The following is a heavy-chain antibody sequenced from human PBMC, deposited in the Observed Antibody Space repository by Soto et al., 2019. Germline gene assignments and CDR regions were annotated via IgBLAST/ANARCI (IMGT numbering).Heavy chain of an antibody. CDR2: ISYDGSNK. J-gene: IGHJ3*02. CDR3: ARAPLGQLGAFDI. Sequence: GGSLRLSCAASGFTFSSYAMHWVRQAPGKGLEWVAVISYDGSNKYYADSVKGRFTISRDNSKNTLYLQMNSLRAEDTAVYYCARAPLGQLGAFDIWGQGTMVTVSS. CDR1: GFTFSSYA. V-gene: IGHV3-30*04. D-gene: IGHD6-6*01.